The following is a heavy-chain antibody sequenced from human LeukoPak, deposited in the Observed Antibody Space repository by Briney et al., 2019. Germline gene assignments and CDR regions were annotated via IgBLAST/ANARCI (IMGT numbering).Heavy chain of an antibody. V-gene: IGHV4-34*01. CDR3: ASGGGWLIDY. D-gene: IGHD6-19*01. CDR1: GGSFSGYY. J-gene: IGHJ4*02. CDR2: INHSGST. Sequence: PSETLSLTCAVYGGSFSGYYWSWIRQPPGKGLEWIGEINHSGSTNYNPSLKSRVTISVDTSKNQFSLKLSSVTAADTAVYYCASGGGWLIDYWGQGTLVSVSS.